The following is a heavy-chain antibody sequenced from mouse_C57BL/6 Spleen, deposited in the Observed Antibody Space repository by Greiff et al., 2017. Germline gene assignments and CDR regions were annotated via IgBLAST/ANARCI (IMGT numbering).Heavy chain of an antibody. D-gene: IGHD2-4*01. CDR3: AREGDYVCFDY. V-gene: IGHV1-64*01. Sequence: QVQLQQPGAELVKPGASVKLSCKASGYTFTSYWMHWVKQRPGQGLEWIGMIHPNSGSTNYNEKFKSKATLTVDKSSSTAYMQLSSLTSEDSAVYYCAREGDYVCFDYWGQGTTLTVSS. J-gene: IGHJ2*01. CDR2: IHPNSGST. CDR1: GYTFTSYW.